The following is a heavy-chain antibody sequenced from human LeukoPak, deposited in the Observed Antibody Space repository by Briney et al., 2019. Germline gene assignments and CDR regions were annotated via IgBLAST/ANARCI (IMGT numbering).Heavy chain of an antibody. D-gene: IGHD3-10*01. CDR3: ARGSLGAFDI. Sequence: GGSLRLSCAASGFIFSNYNMNWVRQAPGKGLESISYISSSSDTIYYADSVKGRFTVSRDNAQNSLYLQMNSLRAEDTAVYYCARGSLGAFDIWGQGTMVTVSS. CDR2: ISSSSDTI. V-gene: IGHV3-48*01. J-gene: IGHJ3*02. CDR1: GFIFSNYN.